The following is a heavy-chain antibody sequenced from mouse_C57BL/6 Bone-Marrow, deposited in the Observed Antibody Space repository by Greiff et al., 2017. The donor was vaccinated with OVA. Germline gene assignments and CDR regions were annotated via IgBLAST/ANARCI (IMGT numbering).Heavy chain of an antibody. CDR3: ARGVYDGYPFDV. J-gene: IGHJ1*03. V-gene: IGHV8-8*01. Sequence: QVTLKESGPGILQPSQTLSLTCSFSGFSLSTFGMGVGWIRQPSGQGLEWLVHIWWDDAKYYNPALKRRLIITKDTSKNQVSLQIANVDTADTATYYCARGVYDGYPFDVWGTGTTVTVSS. CDR2: IWWDDAK. CDR1: GFSLSTFGMG. D-gene: IGHD2-3*01.